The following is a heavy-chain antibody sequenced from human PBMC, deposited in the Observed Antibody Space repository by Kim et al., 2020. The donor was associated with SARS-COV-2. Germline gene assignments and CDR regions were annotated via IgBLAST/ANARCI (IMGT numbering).Heavy chain of an antibody. CDR1: GLNFSDYY. CDR3: TRRIFDAFDI. CDR2: SRDSANSYST. Sequence: GGSLRLSCGASGLNFSDYYMDWVRQAPGKGLEWVGRSRDSANSYSTEYAASVKCRFAISRDHSQNSVHLQMQDLKVEDTAIYYCTRRIFDAFDIWGQGAMVTVSS. D-gene: IGHD1-20*01. V-gene: IGHV3-72*01. J-gene: IGHJ3*02.